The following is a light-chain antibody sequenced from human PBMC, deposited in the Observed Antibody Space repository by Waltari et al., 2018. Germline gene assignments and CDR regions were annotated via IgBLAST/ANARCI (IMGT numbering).Light chain of an antibody. CDR2: KAS. CDR3: LQFSGSPFT. CDR1: QTIINW. J-gene: IGKJ3*01. V-gene: IGKV1D-16*01. Sequence: DIQMTQSPSSLSASVGDTVTITCRASQTIINWLAWYQQKPGKAPKLLVYKASTLQTGVPSRFTGSGAGTDFILTISNLQPEESAIYYCLQFSGSPFTFGPGTKLDIK.